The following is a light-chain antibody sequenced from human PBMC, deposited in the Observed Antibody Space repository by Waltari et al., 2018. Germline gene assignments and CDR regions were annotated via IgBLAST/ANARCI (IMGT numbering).Light chain of an antibody. CDR1: QSLVHSDGNTY. CDR2: KVS. J-gene: IGKJ2*01. Sequence: DVVMTQSPLSLPVTLGQPASISCRSSQSLVHSDGNTYLNWFQQRPGQSPRRLIYKVSKRDSGVPDRFSGRGSGTDFTLKISRVEAEDVGVYYCMQGSHWPRTFGQGTKLEI. V-gene: IGKV2-30*02. CDR3: MQGSHWPRT.